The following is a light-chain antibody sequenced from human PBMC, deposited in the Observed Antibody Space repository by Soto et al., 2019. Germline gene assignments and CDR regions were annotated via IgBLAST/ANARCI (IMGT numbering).Light chain of an antibody. V-gene: IGLV2-14*03. Sequence: QSVLTQPASVSGSPGQSITISCTGTSSDIGAYNFVSWYQQHPGKAPKLMLYDVNIRPSGVSNRFSGSKSGNTASLTISGLQAEDEADYYCSSYTSSSTRVVFGGGTKLTVL. J-gene: IGLJ2*01. CDR2: DVN. CDR1: SSDIGAYNF. CDR3: SSYTSSSTRVV.